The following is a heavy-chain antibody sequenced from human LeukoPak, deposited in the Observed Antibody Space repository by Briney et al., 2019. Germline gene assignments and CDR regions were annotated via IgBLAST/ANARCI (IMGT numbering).Heavy chain of an antibody. V-gene: IGHV3-7*04. J-gene: IGHJ4*02. CDR1: GFPISNYW. Sequence: GGSLRLSCAASGFPISNYWMNWVRQAPGEGLEWVANINQDGSVEHYVDSVKGRFTISRDNTKNSLYLQMNTLRAEDTAVYYCARDCCASGSHDYWGQGALVTLSS. CDR2: INQDGSVE. CDR3: ARDCCASGSHDY. D-gene: IGHD3-10*01.